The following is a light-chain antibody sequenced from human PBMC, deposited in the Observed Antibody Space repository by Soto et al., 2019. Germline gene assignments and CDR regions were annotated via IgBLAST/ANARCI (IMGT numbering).Light chain of an antibody. V-gene: IGLV1-47*01. CDR3: ATWDDSLSAAV. Sequence: QSVLTQPPSASGTPGQRVTISCSGSSSNIGSNYVYWYQQLPGTAPKLLIYRSYQRPSGVPDRFSGSNSGTSASLAISGLRSEDEDDYYCATWDDSLSAAVFGGGTQLTVL. J-gene: IGLJ7*01. CDR1: SSNIGSNY. CDR2: RSY.